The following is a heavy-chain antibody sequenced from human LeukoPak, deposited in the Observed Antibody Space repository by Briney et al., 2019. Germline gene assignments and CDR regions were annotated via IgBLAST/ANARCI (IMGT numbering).Heavy chain of an antibody. V-gene: IGHV4-34*01. Sequence: SETLSLTCAVYGGSFSGYYWSWIRQPPGKGLEWIGEINHSGSTNYNLSLKSRVTISVDTSKNQFSLKLSSVTAADTAVYYCARGRRMHVWGKGTTVTVSS. CDR3: ARGRRMHV. J-gene: IGHJ6*04. CDR1: GGSFSGYY. CDR2: INHSGST.